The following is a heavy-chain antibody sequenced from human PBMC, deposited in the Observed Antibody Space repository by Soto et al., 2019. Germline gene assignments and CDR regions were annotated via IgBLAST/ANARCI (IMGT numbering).Heavy chain of an antibody. CDR2: INPNSGGT. V-gene: IGHV1-2*02. CDR3: ARASAIRPYFYNMDV. Sequence: QVQLVQSGAEVEKPGASVKVSCKAAGYSFTAFYIHWVRQARGQGFEWLGWINPNSGGTYYSQKFRARVTLTRDPSIYTAYMELTGLSSEDTAIYYCARASAIRPYFYNMDVWGQGTPVTVSS. CDR1: GYSFTAFY. J-gene: IGHJ6*03. D-gene: IGHD3-10*01.